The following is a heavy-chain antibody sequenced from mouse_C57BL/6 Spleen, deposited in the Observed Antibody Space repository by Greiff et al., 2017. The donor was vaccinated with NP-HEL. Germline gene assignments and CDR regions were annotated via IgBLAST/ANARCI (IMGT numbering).Heavy chain of an antibody. CDR1: GYTFTSYW. D-gene: IGHD1-1*01. Sequence: QVQLQQPGAELVKPGASVKLSCKASGYTFTSYWMHWVKQRPGRGLEWIGRIDPNSGGTKYNEKFKSKATLTVDKPSSTAYMQLSSLTSEDSAVYYCARSGFITTVGFYYWGQGTTLTVSS. V-gene: IGHV1-72*01. J-gene: IGHJ2*01. CDR2: IDPNSGGT. CDR3: ARSGFITTVGFYY.